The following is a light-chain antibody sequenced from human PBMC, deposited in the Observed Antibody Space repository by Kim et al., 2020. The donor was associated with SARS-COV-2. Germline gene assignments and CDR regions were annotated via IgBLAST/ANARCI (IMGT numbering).Light chain of an antibody. V-gene: IGKV3-11*01. CDR3: QQRSNWPPMYT. CDR1: QSVSSY. Sequence: SPGESATPSCRASQSVSSYLAWYQQKPGQAPRLLIYDASNRATGIPARFSGSGSGTDFTLTISSLEPEDFAVYYCQQRSNWPPMYTFGQGTKLEI. CDR2: DAS. J-gene: IGKJ2*01.